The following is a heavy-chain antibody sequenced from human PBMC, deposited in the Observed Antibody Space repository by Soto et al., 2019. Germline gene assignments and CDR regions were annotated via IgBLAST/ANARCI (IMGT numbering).Heavy chain of an antibody. D-gene: IGHD5-12*01. V-gene: IGHV1-2*04. Sequence: GASVKVSCKASGDTFTGYYMHWVRQAPGQGLEWMGWINPNSGGTNYAQKFQGWVTMTRDTSISTAYMELSRLRSDDTAVYYCARDRGQGYYYYYMDVWGKGTTVTVSS. CDR2: INPNSGGT. CDR3: ARDRGQGYYYYYMDV. CDR1: GDTFTGYY. J-gene: IGHJ6*03.